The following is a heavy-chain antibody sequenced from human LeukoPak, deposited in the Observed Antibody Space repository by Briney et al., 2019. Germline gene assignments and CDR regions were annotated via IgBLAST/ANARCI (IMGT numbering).Heavy chain of an antibody. CDR3: ASEAYCGGDCPLDP. V-gene: IGHV1-3*01. J-gene: IGHJ5*02. CDR2: INAGNGNT. Sequence: ASVKVSCKASGYTFTSYAMRWVRQAPGQRLEWMGWINAGNGNTKYSQKFQGRVTITRDTSASTAYMELSSLRSEDTAVYYCASEAYCGGDCPLDPWGQGTLVTVSS. CDR1: GYTFTSYA. D-gene: IGHD2-21*02.